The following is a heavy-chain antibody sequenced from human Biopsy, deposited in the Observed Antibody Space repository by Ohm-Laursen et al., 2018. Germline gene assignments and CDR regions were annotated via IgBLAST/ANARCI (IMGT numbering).Heavy chain of an antibody. D-gene: IGHD4-17*01. CDR2: ITSSSTCI. Sequence: SLRLSCAASGFTFSSHAMTWVRQAPGKGLEWVSYITSSSTCINYVDSVKGRFTISRDNAENSLYLQMNSLRAEDRGVYYCVRGLADGVHLNWGQGTLVAVSS. CDR1: GFTFSSHA. CDR3: VRGLADGVHLN. J-gene: IGHJ4*02. V-gene: IGHV3-48*01.